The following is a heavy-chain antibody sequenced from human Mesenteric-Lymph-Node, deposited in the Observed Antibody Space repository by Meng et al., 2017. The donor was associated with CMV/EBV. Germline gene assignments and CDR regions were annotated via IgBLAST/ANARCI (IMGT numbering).Heavy chain of an antibody. V-gene: IGHV1-2*02. J-gene: IGHJ4*02. D-gene: IGHD2-2*02. CDR3: ARHIEGYTTSYGY. CDR2: INPNSGGT. Sequence: CMASGYTFTGYYIHWVRQAPGQGLEWMGWINPNSGGTNFAQRFQGRVTMTTDTSISTAYMELSRLRSDDTAIYYCARHIEGYTTSYGYWGQGTLVTVSS. CDR1: GYTFTGYY.